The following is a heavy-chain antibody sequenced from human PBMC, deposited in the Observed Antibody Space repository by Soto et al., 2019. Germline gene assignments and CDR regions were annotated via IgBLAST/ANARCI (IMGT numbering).Heavy chain of an antibody. CDR2: VHPSGST. D-gene: IGHD5-18*01. CDR1: GASLGDHY. V-gene: IGHV4-34*01. Sequence: SDTLSLTCAVFGASLGDHYWAWIGPSPDKGLEWIGEVHPSGSTDYNPPLKRRLTVSLDTSKNEFSLEVASVTAADTAVYFCARGKPSGYRFGQRNFSYYGLDGWGPGTTVTVSS. J-gene: IGHJ6*02. CDR3: ARGKPSGYRFGQRNFSYYGLDG.